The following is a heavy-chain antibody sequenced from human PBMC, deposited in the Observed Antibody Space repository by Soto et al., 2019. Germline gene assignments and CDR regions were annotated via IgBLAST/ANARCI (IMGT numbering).Heavy chain of an antibody. Sequence: PGGSLRLSCAASGFTFSSYSMNWVRQAPGKGLEWVSSISSSSSYIYYADSVKGRFTISRDNAKNSLYLQMNSLRAEDTAVYYCARDWSGYDYSGYLGYYYMDVWGKGTTVTVSS. J-gene: IGHJ6*03. D-gene: IGHD5-12*01. CDR3: ARDWSGYDYSGYLGYYYMDV. V-gene: IGHV3-21*01. CDR1: GFTFSSYS. CDR2: ISSSSSYI.